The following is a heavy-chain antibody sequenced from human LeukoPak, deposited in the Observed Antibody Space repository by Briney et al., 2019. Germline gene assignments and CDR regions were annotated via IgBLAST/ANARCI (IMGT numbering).Heavy chain of an antibody. CDR1: RRYLSRYH. Sequence: SEALPLTCSGSRRYLSRYHWSWIRRPPGKGLEWIRHIGDSGNPNYNPPLKSQDTLSRDNPKNHLSPKLRFVTAADRAMYYCARSDYHNSGSHTVFDAFDIWGQGTRVTVSS. J-gene: IGHJ3*02. V-gene: IGHV4-59*01. CDR3: ARSDYHNSGSHTVFDAFDI. D-gene: IGHD3-10*01. CDR2: IGDSGNP.